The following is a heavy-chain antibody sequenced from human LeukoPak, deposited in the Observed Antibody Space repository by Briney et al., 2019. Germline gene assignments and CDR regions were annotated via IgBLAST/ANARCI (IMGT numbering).Heavy chain of an antibody. Sequence: GGSLRLSCAASGFTFSSYGMHWVRQAPGKGLEWVAFIRYDGSNKYYADSVKGRFTISRDNSKNTLYLQMNSLRAEDTAVYYCAKDGGYSYGSFDYWGQGTLVTVSS. CDR3: AKDGGYSYGSFDY. CDR2: IRYDGSNK. V-gene: IGHV3-30*02. CDR1: GFTFSSYG. J-gene: IGHJ4*02. D-gene: IGHD5-18*01.